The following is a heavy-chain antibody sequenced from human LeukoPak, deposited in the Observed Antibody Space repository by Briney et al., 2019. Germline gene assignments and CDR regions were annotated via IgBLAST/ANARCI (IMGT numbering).Heavy chain of an antibody. CDR3: ATVFPYSSGYYYIDY. CDR1: GYTLTELS. Sequence: ASVKVSCKVSGYTLTELSMHWVRQAPGKGLEWMGGFDPEDGETIYAQKFQGRVTMTEDTSTDTAYMELSSLRSEDTAVYYCATVFPYSSGYYYIDYWGQGTLVTVSS. J-gene: IGHJ4*02. V-gene: IGHV1-24*01. CDR2: FDPEDGET. D-gene: IGHD3-22*01.